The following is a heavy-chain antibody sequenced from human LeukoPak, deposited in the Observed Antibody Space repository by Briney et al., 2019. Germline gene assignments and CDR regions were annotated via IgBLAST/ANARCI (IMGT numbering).Heavy chain of an antibody. CDR2: IRYDGSNK. CDR3: AREEDDQGYNWFDP. J-gene: IGHJ5*02. V-gene: IGHV3-30*02. Sequence: PGGSLRLSCAASGFTFSTYGIHWVRQAPGKGLEWVAFIRYDGSNKYYADSVKGRFTISKDNSKNTLYLQMNSLRAEDTAMYYCAREEDDQGYNWFDPWGQGTLVTVSS. CDR1: GFTFSTYG. D-gene: IGHD2-15*01.